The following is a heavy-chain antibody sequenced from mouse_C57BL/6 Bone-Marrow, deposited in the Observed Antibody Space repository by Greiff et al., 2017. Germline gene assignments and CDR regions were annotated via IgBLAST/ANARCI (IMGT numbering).Heavy chain of an antibody. CDR2: IDPSDSYT. D-gene: IGHD2-1*01. CDR3: AYGNYVGFAY. Sequence: QVQLQQPGAELVKPGASVKLSCKASGYTFTSYWMQWVKQRPGQGLEWIGGIDPSDSYTNYNQKFKGKATLTVDTSSSTAYMQLSSLTSEDSAVYYCAYGNYVGFAYWGQGTLVTVSA. CDR1: GYTFTSYW. V-gene: IGHV1-50*01. J-gene: IGHJ3*01.